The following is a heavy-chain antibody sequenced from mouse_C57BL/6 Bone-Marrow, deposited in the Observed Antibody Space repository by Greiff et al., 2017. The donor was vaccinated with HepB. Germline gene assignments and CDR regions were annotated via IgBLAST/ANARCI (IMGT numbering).Heavy chain of an antibody. CDR1: GYSFTDYN. J-gene: IGHJ4*01. D-gene: IGHD1-1*01. Sequence: VQLQQSGPELVKPGASVKISCKASGYSFTDYNMNWVKQSNGKSLEWIGVINPNYGTTSYNQKFKGKATLTVDQSSSTAYMQLNSLPSEDSAVYYCARYYYGSSYVAMDYWGQGTSVTVSS. CDR2: INPNYGTT. CDR3: ARYYYGSSYVAMDY. V-gene: IGHV1-39*01.